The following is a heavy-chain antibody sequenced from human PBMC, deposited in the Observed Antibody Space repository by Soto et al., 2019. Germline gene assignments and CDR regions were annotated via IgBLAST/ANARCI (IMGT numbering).Heavy chain of an antibody. J-gene: IGHJ4*02. V-gene: IGHV4-59*01. CDR1: GGSISSYY. CDR2: IYYSGST. D-gene: IGHD1-26*01. Sequence: NPSETLSLTCTVSGGSISSYYWSWIRQPPGKGLEWIGYIYYSGSTSYNPSLKSRVTISVDTSKNQFSLKLSSVTAADTAVYYCAREKWELRGYYFDYWGQGTLVTVYS. CDR3: AREKWELRGYYFDY.